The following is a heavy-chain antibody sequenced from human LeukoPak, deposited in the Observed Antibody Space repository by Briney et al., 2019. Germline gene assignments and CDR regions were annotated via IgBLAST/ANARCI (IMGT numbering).Heavy chain of an antibody. CDR1: GGSLSSSY. CDR3: AISSVEMATPTGY. D-gene: IGHD5-24*01. CDR2: IYYSGST. J-gene: IGHJ4*02. V-gene: IGHV4-59*01. Sequence: SETLSLTCTVSGGSLSSSYWSWIRQPPGKGLEWIGYIYYSGSTNYNPSLKSRVTISVDTSKNQFSLKLSSVTAADTAVYYCAISSVEMATPTGYWGQGTLVTVSS.